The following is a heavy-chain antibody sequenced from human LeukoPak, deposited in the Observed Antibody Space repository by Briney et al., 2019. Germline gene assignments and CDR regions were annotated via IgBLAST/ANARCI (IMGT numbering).Heavy chain of an antibody. CDR2: IIPIFGTA. V-gene: IGHV1-69*05. J-gene: IGHJ4*02. CDR3: ARSTTYYDFWSGSRLYYFDY. D-gene: IGHD3-3*01. Sequence: SVKVSCKASGGTFSSYAISWVRQAPGQGLEWMGGIIPIFGTANHAQKFQGRVTITTDESTSTAYMELSSLRSEDTAVYYCARSTTYYDFWSGSRLYYFDYWGQGTLVTVSS. CDR1: GGTFSSYA.